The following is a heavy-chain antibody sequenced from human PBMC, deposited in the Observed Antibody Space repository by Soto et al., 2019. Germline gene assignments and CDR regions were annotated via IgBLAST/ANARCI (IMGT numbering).Heavy chain of an antibody. CDR2: ISGSGGST. Sequence: GGSLRLSCAASGFTFSTYAMSWVRQAPGKGLEWVSGISGSGGSTYYADSVKGRLTVSRDNSNNTLYLQMNSLRADDTAVYYCAKAGYISPSPGMDVWGKGTTVTVSS. V-gene: IGHV3-23*01. J-gene: IGHJ6*04. CDR1: GFTFSTYA. D-gene: IGHD6-6*01. CDR3: AKAGYISPSPGMDV.